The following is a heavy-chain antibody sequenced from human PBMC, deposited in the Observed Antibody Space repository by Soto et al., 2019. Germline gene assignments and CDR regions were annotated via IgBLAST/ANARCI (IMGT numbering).Heavy chain of an antibody. V-gene: IGHV3-48*03. CDR1: GFIFSSYE. CDR3: ARDLWSGYAFP. J-gene: IGHJ5*02. Sequence: SGGSLRLSCAASGFIFSSYEMNWVRQAPGKGLEWVSYMSNSGSTIYYADSVKGRFAISRDNAKNSLYLQMNSLRAEDTAVYYCARDLWSGYAFPWGQGTLVTVSS. CDR2: MSNSGSTI. D-gene: IGHD3-3*01.